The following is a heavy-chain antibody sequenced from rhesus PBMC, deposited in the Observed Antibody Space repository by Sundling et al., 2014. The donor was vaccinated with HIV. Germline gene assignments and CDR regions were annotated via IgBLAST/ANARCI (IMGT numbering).Heavy chain of an antibody. J-gene: IGHJ4*01. CDR3: ARSGGSFHY. CDR2: IYWDDDK. V-gene: IGHV2-174*02. Sequence: QVTLKESGPALVKPTQTLTLTCTFSGFSLNSTGMAVGWIRQPPGKPLEWLAHIYWDDDKRYSTSLKSRLTISKDTSKNQVVLTMTNMDPVDTATYYCARSGGSFHYWGQGVLVTVSS. CDR1: GFSLNSTGMA. D-gene: IGHD6-25*01.